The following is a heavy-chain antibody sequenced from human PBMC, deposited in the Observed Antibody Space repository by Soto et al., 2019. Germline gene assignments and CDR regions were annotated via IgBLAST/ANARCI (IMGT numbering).Heavy chain of an antibody. D-gene: IGHD5-18*01. CDR2: VNPNGYTS. CDR1: GYTFSNYY. CDR3: ARDLHGAFTTMVY. J-gene: IGHJ1*01. Sequence: ASVKVSCKASGYTFSNYYIHWVRQAPGQGLEWMGIVNPNGYTSTLAQKFQGRLTVTSDTSTNTVYMDLGSLTPEDTAAYFCARDLHGAFTTMVYWGQGTLVTVS. V-gene: IGHV1-46*01.